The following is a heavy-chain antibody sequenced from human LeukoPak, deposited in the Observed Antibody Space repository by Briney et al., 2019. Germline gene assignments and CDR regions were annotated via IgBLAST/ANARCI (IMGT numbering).Heavy chain of an antibody. CDR1: GFTFSSYA. CDR3: AKGPSYYYYMDV. V-gene: IGHV3-23*01. J-gene: IGHJ6*03. CDR2: ISGSGGST. Sequence: LPGGSLRLSCAASGFTFSSYAMSWVRQAPGKGLEWVSAISGSGGSTYYADSVKGRFTISRDNSKNTLYLQMNSLRAEDTAVYYCAKGPSYYYYMDVWGKGTTVTISS.